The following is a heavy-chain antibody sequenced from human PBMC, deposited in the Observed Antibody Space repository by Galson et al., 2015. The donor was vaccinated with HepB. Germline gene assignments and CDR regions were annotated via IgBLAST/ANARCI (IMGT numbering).Heavy chain of an antibody. V-gene: IGHV5-51*01. CDR1: GNSFNNQW. D-gene: IGHD5-12*01. CDR3: ARHGGYNGYDFLRS. J-gene: IGHJ4*02. Sequence: QSGAEVKKPGDSLKISCKDSGNSFNNQWIGWVRQTPGKGLEWMGIIYPDDSDIRYNPAVKGRVTISADTSINTAYLQWSSLRASDSAIYFCARHGGYNGYDFLRSWGQGTRVTVSS. CDR2: IYPDDSDI.